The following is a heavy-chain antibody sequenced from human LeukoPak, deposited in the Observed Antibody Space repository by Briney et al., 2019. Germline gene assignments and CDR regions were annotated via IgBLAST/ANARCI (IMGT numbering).Heavy chain of an antibody. D-gene: IGHD2-2*01. CDR3: ARAVSSRTNWYFDL. CDR1: GGSIGSYY. V-gene: IGHV4-59*01. Sequence: PSETLSLTCTVSGGSIGSYYWSWIRQPPGKGLEWIGYIYYSGSTNYNPSLKSRVTISVDTSKNQFSLKLSPVTAADTAVYYCARAVSSRTNWYFDLWGRGTLVTVSS. J-gene: IGHJ2*01. CDR2: IYYSGST.